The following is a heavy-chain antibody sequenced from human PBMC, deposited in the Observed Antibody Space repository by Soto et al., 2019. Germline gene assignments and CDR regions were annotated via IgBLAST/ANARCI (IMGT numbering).Heavy chain of an antibody. Sequence: SETLSLTCTVSGGSISSYYWSWIRQPPGKGLEWIGYIYYSGSTNYNPSLKSRVTISVDTSKHQFSLKLSSVTAADTAVYYCARLTTYYDSTGYHDAFDIWGQGTMVTVSS. J-gene: IGHJ3*02. CDR3: ARLTTYYDSTGYHDAFDI. CDR1: GGSISSYY. CDR2: IYYSGST. V-gene: IGHV4-59*01. D-gene: IGHD3-22*01.